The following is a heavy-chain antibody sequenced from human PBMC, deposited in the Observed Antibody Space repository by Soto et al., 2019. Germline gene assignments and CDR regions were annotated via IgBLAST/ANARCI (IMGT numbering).Heavy chain of an antibody. CDR1: GGTFSSYA. Sequence: QVQVVQSGAEVKKPGSSVKVSCKASGGTFSSYAISWVRQAPGQGLEWMGGIIPIFGTADYAQKFQGRVTITAHESTSAAYMELSSLRSEDTAVYYCARDGGVYDYSPFDYWGQGTLVTVSS. V-gene: IGHV1-69*12. J-gene: IGHJ4*02. CDR2: IIPIFGTA. D-gene: IGHD4-4*01. CDR3: ARDGGVYDYSPFDY.